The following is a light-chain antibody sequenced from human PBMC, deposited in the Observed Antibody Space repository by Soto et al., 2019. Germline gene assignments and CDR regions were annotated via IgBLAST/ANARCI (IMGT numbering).Light chain of an antibody. V-gene: IGKV3-11*01. Sequence: VLTQSPATLSLSPGERATLSCRASLNVNSYLAWYQQKPGQAPRLLIYDASNRAAGIPARFSGSGSGTDFTLTISSLEPEDFAIYYCQQRQYWPPITFGQGTRLEIK. CDR2: DAS. J-gene: IGKJ5*01. CDR1: LNVNSY. CDR3: QQRQYWPPIT.